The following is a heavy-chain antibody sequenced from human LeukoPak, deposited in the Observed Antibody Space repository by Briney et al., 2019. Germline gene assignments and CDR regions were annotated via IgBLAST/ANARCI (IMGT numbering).Heavy chain of an antibody. CDR2: IYSGGST. D-gene: IGHD5-18*01. CDR1: GFTVSSNY. V-gene: IGHV3-53*01. CDR3: ARENVDTAYYYYGMDA. Sequence: GGSLRLSCAASGFTVSSNYMSWVRQAPGKGLEWVSVIYSGGSTYYADSVKGRFTISRDNSKNTLYLQMNSLRAEDTAVYYCARENVDTAYYYYGMDAWGQGTTVTVSS. J-gene: IGHJ6*02.